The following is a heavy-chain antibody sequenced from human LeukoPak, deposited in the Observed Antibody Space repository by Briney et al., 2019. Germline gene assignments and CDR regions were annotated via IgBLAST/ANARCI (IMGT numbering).Heavy chain of an antibody. CDR3: ARGYSSSCDY. V-gene: IGHV3-21*06. CDR1: GFTFSSYH. D-gene: IGHD6-13*01. J-gene: IGHJ4*02. Sequence: GGSLRLSCAASGFTFSSYHMNWVRQAPGKGLEWVSSISTTSTYIYYADSMKGRFTISRDNAKNSLYLQMNSLRAEDTAVYYCARGYSSSCDYWGRGTLVTVSS. CDR2: ISTTSTYI.